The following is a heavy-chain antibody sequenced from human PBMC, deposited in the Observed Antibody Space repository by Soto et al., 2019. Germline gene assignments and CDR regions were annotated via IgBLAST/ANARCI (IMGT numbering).Heavy chain of an antibody. CDR3: VRDGHWITTSGYGNWFDP. V-gene: IGHV3-74*01. CDR1: GFTFSTYW. J-gene: IGHJ5*02. CDR2: INSDASHT. Sequence: EVQLVESGGGLVQPGGSLRLSCAASGFTFSTYWMHWIRQVPGKGLEWVSRINSDASHTYYADSVKGRFTISRDNAKNTLPLEMNTLRAEDTAVYYCVRDGHWITTSGYGNWFDPWGQGTLVTVSS. D-gene: IGHD6-25*01.